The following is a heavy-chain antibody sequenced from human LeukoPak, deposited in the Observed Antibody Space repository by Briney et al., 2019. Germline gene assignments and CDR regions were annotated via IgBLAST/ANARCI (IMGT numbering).Heavy chain of an antibody. Sequence: SETLSLTCAVYGGSFSGYYWSWIRQPPGKGLEWIGEINHSGSTNYNPSLKSRVTISVDTSKNQFSLKLSSVTAADTAVYYCARTTVTSPLDYWGQGTLVTVSS. D-gene: IGHD4-17*01. CDR2: INHSGST. V-gene: IGHV4-34*01. CDR3: ARTTVTSPLDY. CDR1: GGSFSGYY. J-gene: IGHJ4*02.